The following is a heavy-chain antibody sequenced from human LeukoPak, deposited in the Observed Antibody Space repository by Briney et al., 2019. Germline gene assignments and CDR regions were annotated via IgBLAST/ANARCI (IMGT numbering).Heavy chain of an antibody. CDR2: ITSAGNFI. J-gene: IGHJ4*02. V-gene: IGHV3-21*01. Sequence: PGGSLRLSCAASGFTFSSYGMHWVRQAPGKGLEWVSSITSAGNFIYYADSLRGRFTVSRDNAKNSLYLQMNRLRAEDTAMYYCARDLWDHWGQGTLVTVSS. CDR3: ARDLWDH. CDR1: GFTFSSYG.